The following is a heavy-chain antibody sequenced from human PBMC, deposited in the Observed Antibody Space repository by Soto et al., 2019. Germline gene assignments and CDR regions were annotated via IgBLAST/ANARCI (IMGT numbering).Heavy chain of an antibody. V-gene: IGHV1-69*01. CDR1: GGTFSSFG. CDR2: IIPLYGTA. Sequence: QVQLVQSGAEVKKPGSSVKVSCKASGGTFSSFGFNWVRQAPGQGLEWMGGIIPLYGTANHAQRFQGRVTISADESTSTVYMELISLRSEDTAIYYCARDRSMDGYNSRSFDYWGQGTLVNVSS. CDR3: ARDRSMDGYNSRSFDY. J-gene: IGHJ4*02. D-gene: IGHD5-12*01.